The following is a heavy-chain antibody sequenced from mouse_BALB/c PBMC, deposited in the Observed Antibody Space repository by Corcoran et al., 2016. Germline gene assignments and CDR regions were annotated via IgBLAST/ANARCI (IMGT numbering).Heavy chain of an antibody. J-gene: IGHJ2*01. CDR2: INTYTGEP. D-gene: IGHD1-1*01. CDR1: GYTFTNYG. Sequence: QIQLVQSGPELKKPGETVKISCKASGYTFTNYGMNWVKQAPGKGLKWMGWINTYTGEPTYADDFKGRFAFSLETSASTAYLQINNLKNEDTATYFCARSPLITTVVAPFDYWGQGTTLTVSS. V-gene: IGHV9-3-1*01. CDR3: ARSPLITTVVAPFDY.